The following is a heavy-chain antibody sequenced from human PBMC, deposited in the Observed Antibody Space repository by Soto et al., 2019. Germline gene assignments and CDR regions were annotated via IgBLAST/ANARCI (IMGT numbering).Heavy chain of an antibody. J-gene: IGHJ4*02. CDR1: GGSISTYY. V-gene: IGHV4-59*01. Sequence: ETLSLTCTVSGGSISTYYWSWIRQPPGKGLEWIGYIYYSGSTSYNPSLKSRVTISVDTSKNQFSLKLRSVTAADTAVYFCARDVGGYAHFDYWGQGTLVTVSS. CDR3: ARDVGGYAHFDY. CDR2: IYYSGST. D-gene: IGHD3-22*01.